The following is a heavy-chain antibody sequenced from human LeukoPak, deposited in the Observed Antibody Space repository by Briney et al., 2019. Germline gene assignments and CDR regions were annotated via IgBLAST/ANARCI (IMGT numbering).Heavy chain of an antibody. D-gene: IGHD3-16*01. CDR1: GGSISSGSYY. V-gene: IGHV4-39*01. CDR2: IYYSGST. CDR3: VRRDGRIGLVYY. Sequence: PSEILSLTCTVSGGSISSGSYYWGWIRQPPGKGLEWLGSIYYSGSTYYNPSLKSRVTISVDTSKNQFSLKLSSVTAADTAVYYCVRRDGRIGLVYYWRQGTLVTVSS. J-gene: IGHJ4*02.